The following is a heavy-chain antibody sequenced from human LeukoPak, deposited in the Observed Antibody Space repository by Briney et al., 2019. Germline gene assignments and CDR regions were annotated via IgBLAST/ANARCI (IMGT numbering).Heavy chain of an antibody. V-gene: IGHV1-8*01. CDR3: ARIEASWFGESHDAFDI. CDR1: GYTFTSYD. J-gene: IGHJ3*02. Sequence: ASVKVSCKASGYTFTSYDINWVRQATGQGLEWMGWMNPNSGNTSYAQKFQGRVTMTRNTSISTAYMELSSLRSEDTAVYYCARIEASWFGESHDAFDIWGQGTMVTVSS. CDR2: MNPNSGNT. D-gene: IGHD3-10*01.